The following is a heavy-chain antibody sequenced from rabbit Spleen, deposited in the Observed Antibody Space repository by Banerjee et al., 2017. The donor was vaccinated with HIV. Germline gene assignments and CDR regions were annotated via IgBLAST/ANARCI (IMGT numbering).Heavy chain of an antibody. CDR2: IYGGSSGST. J-gene: IGHJ4*01. Sequence: QSLEESGGDLVKPGASLTLTCTASGFSFSSSYWMCWVRQAPGKGLEWIACIYGGSSGSTYYASWAKGRFTISKTSSTTVTLQMTSLTAADTATYFCARGWNNGSPDYEYAFNLWGPGTLVTVS. CDR3: ARGWNNGSPDYEYAFNL. CDR1: GFSFSSSYW. D-gene: IGHD7-1*01. V-gene: IGHV1S40*01.